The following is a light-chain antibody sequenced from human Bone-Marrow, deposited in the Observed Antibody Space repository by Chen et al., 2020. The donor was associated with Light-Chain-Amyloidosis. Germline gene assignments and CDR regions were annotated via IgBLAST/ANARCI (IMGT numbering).Light chain of an antibody. CDR3: QQYGTSPLT. Sequence: EIVFTQSPGTLSLSPGEGANLSCRASQTISSNYLTWYQHKFGKAPRLLIYGSSSRATGIPDRFTGSGSGTDFTLTINRLEPEDFAMHYCQQYGTSPLTFGGGTKVEIK. CDR2: GSS. V-gene: IGKV3-20*01. J-gene: IGKJ4*01. CDR1: QTISSNY.